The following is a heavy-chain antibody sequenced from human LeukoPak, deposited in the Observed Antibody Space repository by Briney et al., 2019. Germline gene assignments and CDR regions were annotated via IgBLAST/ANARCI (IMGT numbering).Heavy chain of an antibody. CDR1: GFTFSNAW. J-gene: IGHJ4*02. D-gene: IGHD3-10*01. Sequence: GGSLRLSCAASGFTFSNAWMSWVRQAPGKGLEWVGRIKSKTDGGTRDYAAPVKGRFTISRDDSENTLFLQMNSLKTEDTAVYYCTTDGLMVRGVMHNDWGQGTLVTVSS. V-gene: IGHV3-15*01. CDR2: IKSKTDGGTR. CDR3: TTDGLMVRGVMHND.